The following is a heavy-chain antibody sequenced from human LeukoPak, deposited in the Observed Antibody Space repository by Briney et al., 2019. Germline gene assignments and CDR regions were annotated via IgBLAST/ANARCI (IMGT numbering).Heavy chain of an antibody. D-gene: IGHD6-6*01. Sequence: PGGSLRLSCAASEFTFSSYAMSWVRQAPGKGLEWVSAISGSGGSTYYADSVKGRFTISRDNSKNTLYLQMNSLRAEDTAVYYCAKAAGERYSSSSGTYYYYYGMDVWGQGTTVTVSS. J-gene: IGHJ6*02. CDR2: ISGSGGST. CDR1: EFTFSSYA. CDR3: AKAAGERYSSSSGTYYYYYGMDV. V-gene: IGHV3-23*01.